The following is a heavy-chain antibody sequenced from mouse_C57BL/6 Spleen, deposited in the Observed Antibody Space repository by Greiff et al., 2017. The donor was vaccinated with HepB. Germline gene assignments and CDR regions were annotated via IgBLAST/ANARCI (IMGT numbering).Heavy chain of an antibody. CDR1: GFTFSSYA. Sequence: EVNVVESGGGLVKPGGSLKLSCAASGFTFSSYAMSWVRQTPEKRLEWVATISDGGSYTYYPDNVKGRFTISRDNAKNNLYLQMSHLKSEDTAMYYCAKLGPGYWGQGTTLTVSS. V-gene: IGHV5-4*03. J-gene: IGHJ2*01. D-gene: IGHD4-1*01. CDR3: AKLGPGY. CDR2: ISDGGSYT.